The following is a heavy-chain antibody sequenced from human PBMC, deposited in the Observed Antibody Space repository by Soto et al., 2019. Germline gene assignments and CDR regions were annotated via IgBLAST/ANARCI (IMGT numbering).Heavy chain of an antibody. J-gene: IGHJ4*02. CDR3: ATHRSGRFLEWLPEGSLGY. V-gene: IGHV1-24*01. CDR2: FDPEDGET. CDR1: GYGHTVLS. D-gene: IGHD3-3*01. Sequence: ASVNVSCKISGYGHTVLSMQWVRQAPGKGLEWMGGFDPEDGETIYAQKFQGRVTMTEDTATDTAYMELSSLRSEDTAVYYCATHRSGRFLEWLPEGSLGYWGQGTLVTVSS.